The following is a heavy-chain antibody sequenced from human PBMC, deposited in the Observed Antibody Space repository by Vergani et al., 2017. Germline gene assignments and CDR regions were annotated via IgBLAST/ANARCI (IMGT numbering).Heavy chain of an antibody. V-gene: IGHV1-46*01. J-gene: IGHJ4*02. Sequence: QVQVVQSGAEVKKSGASVKVSCKTSGYTFSNYYTHWVRQAPGQGLEWMGIINPSGGHTNYAQKFQGRVTMTRKTSISTAYMELSSLRSDDTAVYYCVTGRGIYWGQGTLVTVSS. CDR2: INPSGGHT. D-gene: IGHD6-13*01. CDR1: GYTFSNYY. CDR3: VTGRGIY.